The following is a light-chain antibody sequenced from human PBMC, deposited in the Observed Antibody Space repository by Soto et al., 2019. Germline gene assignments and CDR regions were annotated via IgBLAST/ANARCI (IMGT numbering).Light chain of an antibody. J-gene: IGLJ2*01. CDR1: SSDVGGYNY. CDR2: EVS. V-gene: IGLV2-8*01. Sequence: QSALTQPPSASGSPGQSVTISCTGTSSDVGGYNYVSRYQQHPGKAPKLMIYEVSKRPSGVPDRFSGSKSGNAASLTVSGLQAEDEADYYCSSYAGSNTPFGGGTKLTVL. CDR3: SSYAGSNTP.